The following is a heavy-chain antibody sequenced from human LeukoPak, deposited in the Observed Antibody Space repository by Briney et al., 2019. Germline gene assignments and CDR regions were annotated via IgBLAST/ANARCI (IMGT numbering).Heavy chain of an antibody. V-gene: IGHV4-59*01. D-gene: IGHD3-10*01. CDR2: IYYSGST. CDR3: ARGLRGVIGY. CDR1: GGSTSSYY. Sequence: PSETLSLTCTVSGGSTSSYYWSWIRQPPGKGLEWIGYIYYSGSTNYNPSLKSRVTISVDTSKNQFSLKLSSVTAADTAVYYCARGLRGVIGYWGQGTLVTVSS. J-gene: IGHJ4*02.